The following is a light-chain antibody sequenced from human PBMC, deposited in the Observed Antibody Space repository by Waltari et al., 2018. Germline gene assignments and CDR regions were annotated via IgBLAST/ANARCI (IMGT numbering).Light chain of an antibody. Sequence: QSALTQPASVSGSPGQSTTISCTGTSSDVGAYKSVSWYHQHPGKVPKLIVFDVSNRPAGVPDRFSGSKSGNTASLTISGLQAEDEADYYCNSYTRSNTYVFGTGTRVTVL. CDR1: SSDVGAYKS. V-gene: IGLV2-14*03. CDR2: DVS. CDR3: NSYTRSNTYV. J-gene: IGLJ1*01.